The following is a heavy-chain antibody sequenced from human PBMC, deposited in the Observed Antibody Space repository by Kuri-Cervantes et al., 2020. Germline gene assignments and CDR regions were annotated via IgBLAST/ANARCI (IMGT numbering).Heavy chain of an antibody. CDR3: ASIVAYDSSGYYH. Sequence: SETLSLTCPVSGGSVSSVTNYWSWIRQPPGKGLEWIGSIYHSGSTYYNPSLKSRVTISVDTSKNQFSLKLSSVTAADTAVYYCASIVAYDSSGYYHWGQGTLVTVSS. J-gene: IGHJ5*02. V-gene: IGHV4-39*07. D-gene: IGHD3-22*01. CDR2: IYHSGST. CDR1: GGSVSSVTNY.